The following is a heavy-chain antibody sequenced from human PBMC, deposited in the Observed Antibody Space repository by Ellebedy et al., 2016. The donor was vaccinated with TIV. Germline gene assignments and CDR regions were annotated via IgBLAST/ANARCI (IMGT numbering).Heavy chain of an antibody. D-gene: IGHD6-13*01. J-gene: IGHJ4*02. CDR3: ARSRIAAAGTVDY. CDR2: ISGSGGST. Sequence: GGSLRLSCAASGFTFSNYAMSWVRRIPGKGLDWVSAISGSGGSTYYADSVKGRFTISRDNSKNTLYLQMNSLRAEDTAVYYCARSRIAAAGTVDYWGQGTLVTVSS. V-gene: IGHV3-23*01. CDR1: GFTFSNYA.